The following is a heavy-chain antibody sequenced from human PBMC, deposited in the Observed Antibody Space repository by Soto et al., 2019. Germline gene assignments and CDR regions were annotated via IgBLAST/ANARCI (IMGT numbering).Heavy chain of an antibody. Sequence: SGGSLSLSCAAPGFTFSSYAMSWVRQAPGKGLEWVSAISGSGGSTYYADSVKGRFTISRDNSKNTLYLQMNSLRAEDTAVYYCAKDLPPFYYDSSGYWYYYGMDVWGQGTTVTVSS. CDR2: ISGSGGST. D-gene: IGHD3-22*01. V-gene: IGHV3-23*01. J-gene: IGHJ6*02. CDR1: GFTFSSYA. CDR3: AKDLPPFYYDSSGYWYYYGMDV.